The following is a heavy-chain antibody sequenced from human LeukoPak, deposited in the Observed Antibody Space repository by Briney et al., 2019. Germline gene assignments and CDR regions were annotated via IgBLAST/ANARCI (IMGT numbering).Heavy chain of an antibody. Sequence: SETLSLTCAVYGGSFSGYYWSWIRQPPGKGLEWIGEINHSGSTNYNPSLKSRVTISVDTSKNQFSLKLSSVTAADTAVYYCARGSITIFGVVISAGWFDPWGQGTLVTVSS. D-gene: IGHD3-3*01. CDR3: ARGSITIFGVVISAGWFDP. CDR2: INHSGST. CDR1: GGSFSGYY. J-gene: IGHJ5*02. V-gene: IGHV4-34*01.